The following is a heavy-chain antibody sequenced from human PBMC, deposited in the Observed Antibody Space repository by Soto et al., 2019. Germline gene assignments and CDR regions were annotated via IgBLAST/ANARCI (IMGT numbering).Heavy chain of an antibody. CDR1: GFTFSDYY. D-gene: IGHD1-7*01. Sequence: GGSLRLSCAASGFTFSDYYMSWIRQAPGKGLEWVSFISICVSSVYYADSVKGRFTISRDNTKNSLFLQMNSLRAEDTAVYYCARGKGPNWDFLWLDPWGQGTLVTVSS. J-gene: IGHJ5*02. V-gene: IGHV3-11*01. CDR3: ARGKGPNWDFLWLDP. CDR2: ISICVSSV.